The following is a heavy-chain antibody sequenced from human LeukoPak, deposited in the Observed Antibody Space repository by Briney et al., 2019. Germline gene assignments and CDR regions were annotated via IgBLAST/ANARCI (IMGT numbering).Heavy chain of an antibody. Sequence: ASVELSCKTSGYIFTDYYIHWVRQAPGQGLEWMGILNSSGGSTTYAQKFQGRITMTRDASTSTVYMELRSLRSGDTAVYYCARDRWELPYYFDYWGQGTLVTVSS. D-gene: IGHD1-26*01. J-gene: IGHJ4*02. V-gene: IGHV1-46*01. CDR1: GYIFTDYY. CDR2: LNSSGGST. CDR3: ARDRWELPYYFDY.